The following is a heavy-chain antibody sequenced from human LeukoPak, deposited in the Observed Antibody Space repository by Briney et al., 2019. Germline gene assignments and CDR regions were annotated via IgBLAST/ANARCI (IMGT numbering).Heavy chain of an antibody. CDR2: IKQDGSEK. D-gene: IGHD3-22*01. CDR1: GFTFSSYW. J-gene: IGHJ2*01. CDR3: ARDFYYYDSSGYLSWYFDL. Sequence: GGSLRLSCAASGFTFSSYWMSWVRQAPGKGLEWVANIKQDGSEKYYVDSVKGRFAISRDNAKNSLYLQMNSLRAEDTAVYYCARDFYYYDSSGYLSWYFDLWGRGTLVTVSS. V-gene: IGHV3-7*04.